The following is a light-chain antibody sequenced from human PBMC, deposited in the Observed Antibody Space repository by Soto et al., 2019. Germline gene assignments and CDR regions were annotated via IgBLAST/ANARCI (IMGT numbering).Light chain of an antibody. CDR2: NAS. CDR1: QSVSTF. CDR3: QQRGDWPPIT. J-gene: IGKJ5*01. V-gene: IGKV3-11*01. Sequence: EIVLTQSPGTLSLSPVERAILSCRASQSVSTFLAWFQQKPGQPPRLLIYNASNRTTGIPARFSGSGSGTDFTLTISSLEPEDFAVYYCQQRGDWPPITFGQGTRLEIK.